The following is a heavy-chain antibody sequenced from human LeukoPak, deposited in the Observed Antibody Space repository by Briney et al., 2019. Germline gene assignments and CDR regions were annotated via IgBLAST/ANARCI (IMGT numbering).Heavy chain of an antibody. CDR3: AKDPVGHLLTSAYWFDP. V-gene: IGHV3-30-3*01. CDR1: GFTFSSYA. D-gene: IGHD2-2*01. CDR2: ISYDGSNK. Sequence: GGSLRLSCAASGFTFSSYAMHWVRQAPGKGLEWVAVISYDGSNKYYADSVKGRFTISRDNSKNTLYLQMNSLRAEDTAVYYCAKDPVGHLLTSAYWFDPWGQGTLVTVSS. J-gene: IGHJ5*02.